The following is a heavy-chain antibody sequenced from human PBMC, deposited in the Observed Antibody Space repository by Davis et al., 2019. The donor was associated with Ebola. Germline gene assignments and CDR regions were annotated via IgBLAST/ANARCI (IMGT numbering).Heavy chain of an antibody. D-gene: IGHD1-26*01. CDR3: ARGSDGSLLDAFDI. V-gene: IGHV4-34*01. CDR1: GGSFSGYY. Sequence: SETLSLTCAVYGGSFSGYYWSWIRQPPGKGLEWIGEINHSGSTNYNPSLNSRVTISVDTSKNQFSLKLNSMTAADTAVYYCARGSDGSLLDAFDIWGQGTMGTVSS. CDR2: INHSGST. J-gene: IGHJ3*02.